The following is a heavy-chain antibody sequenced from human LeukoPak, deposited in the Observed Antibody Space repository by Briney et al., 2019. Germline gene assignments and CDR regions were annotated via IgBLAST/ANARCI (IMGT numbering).Heavy chain of an antibody. CDR1: GGSISSYS. Sequence: SETLSLTCTVSGGSISSYSWSWIRQPPGKGLEWIGYIYYSGSTNYNPSLKSRVTISVDTPKNQFSLKLNSVTAADTAVYYCASLSEYCSAGSCYLGWFDPWGQGTLVTVSS. CDR3: ASLSEYCSAGSCYLGWFDP. CDR2: IYYSGST. J-gene: IGHJ5*02. V-gene: IGHV4-59*01. D-gene: IGHD2-15*01.